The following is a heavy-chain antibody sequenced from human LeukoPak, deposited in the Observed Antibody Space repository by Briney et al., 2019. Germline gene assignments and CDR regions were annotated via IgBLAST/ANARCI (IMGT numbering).Heavy chain of an antibody. J-gene: IGHJ4*02. D-gene: IGHD3-9*01. CDR2: ISSSGSTI. CDR1: GFTFSSYS. V-gene: IGHV3-48*04. Sequence: PGGSLRLSCAASGFTFSSYSMNWVRQAPGKGLEWVSYISSSGSTIYYADSVKGRFTISRDNAKNSLYLQMNSLRGEDTAVYYCARVFPLRYFDYWGQGTLVTVSS. CDR3: ARVFPLRYFDY.